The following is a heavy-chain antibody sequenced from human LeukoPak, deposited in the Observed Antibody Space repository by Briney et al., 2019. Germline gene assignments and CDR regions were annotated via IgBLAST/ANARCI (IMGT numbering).Heavy chain of an antibody. D-gene: IGHD3-9*01. CDR3: TTDPYDILTGRSYWYFDL. V-gene: IGHV3-15*01. CDR1: GFTFSNAW. Sequence: GGSLRLSCAASGFTFSNAWMSWVRQAPGKGLEWVGRIKSKTDGGTTDYAAPVKGRFTISRDDSKNTLYLQMNSLKTEDTAVYYCTTDPYDILTGRSYWYFDLWGRGTLVTVSS. J-gene: IGHJ2*01. CDR2: IKSKTDGGTT.